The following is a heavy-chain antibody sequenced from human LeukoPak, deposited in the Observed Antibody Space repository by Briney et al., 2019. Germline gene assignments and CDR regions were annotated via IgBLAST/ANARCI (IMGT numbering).Heavy chain of an antibody. CDR1: GGSFSGYY. J-gene: IGHJ5*02. D-gene: IGHD1-26*01. V-gene: IGHV4-34*01. CDR3: ARGRGRATLHWFDP. Sequence: SETLSLTCAVYGGSFSGYYWSWIRQPPGKGLEWIGEINHSGSTNYNPSLKSRVTISVDTSKNQFSLKLSSVTAADTAVYYCARGRGRATLHWFDPWGQGTLVTVSS. CDR2: INHSGST.